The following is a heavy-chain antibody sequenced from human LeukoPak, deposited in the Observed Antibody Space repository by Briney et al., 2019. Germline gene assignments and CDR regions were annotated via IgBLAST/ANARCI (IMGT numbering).Heavy chain of an antibody. D-gene: IGHD1-14*01. CDR3: ARSPTTGYYYYMDV. V-gene: IGHV4-4*07. Sequence: SETLSLTCTVSGGSISSYYWSWIRQPAGKGLEWIGRIYTSGSTNYNPSLKSRVTMSVDTSKNQFSLKLSSVTAADTAVYYCARSPTTGYYYYMDVWGKGTTVTVSS. CDR1: GGSISSYY. CDR2: IYTSGST. J-gene: IGHJ6*03.